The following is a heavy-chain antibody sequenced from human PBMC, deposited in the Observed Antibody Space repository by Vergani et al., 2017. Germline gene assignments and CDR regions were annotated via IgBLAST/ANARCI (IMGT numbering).Heavy chain of an antibody. CDR1: GFTFSNAW. CDR3: TTFRGYCSGGSCFDY. D-gene: IGHD2-15*01. V-gene: IGHV3-15*01. J-gene: IGHJ4*02. CDR2: IKSKTDGGTT. Sequence: EVQLVESGGVVVQPGGSLRLSCAASGFTFSNAWMSWVRQAPGKGLEWVGRIKSKTDGGTTDSAAPVKGRFTISRDDSKNTLYLQMNSLKTGDTAVYYCTTFRGYCSGGSCFDYWGQGTLVTVSS.